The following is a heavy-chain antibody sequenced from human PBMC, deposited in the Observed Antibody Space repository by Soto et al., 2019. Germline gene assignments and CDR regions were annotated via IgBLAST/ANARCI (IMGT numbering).Heavy chain of an antibody. D-gene: IGHD3-22*01. CDR3: ARAITRNYYDRSRDFQN. Sequence: GASVKVSCKASGYTFTSYDINWVRQATGQGLEWMGWMNPNSGNTGYAQKFQGRVTMTRNTSISTAYMELSSLRSEDTAVYYCARAITRNYYDRSRDFQNWGQGTLVTVSS. CDR2: MNPNSGNT. J-gene: IGHJ1*01. V-gene: IGHV1-8*01. CDR1: GYTFTSYD.